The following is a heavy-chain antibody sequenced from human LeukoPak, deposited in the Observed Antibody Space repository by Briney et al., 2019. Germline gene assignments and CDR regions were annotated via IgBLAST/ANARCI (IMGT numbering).Heavy chain of an antibody. Sequence: GSLRLSCAASGFTFSSYSMKWVRQAPGKGLEWLSLISSDSTTTYYADSVKGRFTISRDNSKNTLYLQMNSLRAEDTAVYYCAKDQDSSSSSAAGKIYYYYMDVWGKGTTVTVSS. D-gene: IGHD6-6*01. CDR1: GFTFSSYS. CDR3: AKDQDSSSSSAAGKIYYYYMDV. CDR2: ISSDSTTT. V-gene: IGHV3-48*01. J-gene: IGHJ6*03.